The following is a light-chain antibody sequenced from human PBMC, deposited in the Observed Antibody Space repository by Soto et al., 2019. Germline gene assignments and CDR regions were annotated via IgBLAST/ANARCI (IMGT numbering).Light chain of an antibody. CDR1: QSVSSSY. Sequence: ETVMTQSPATLSVSPGERATLSCRASQSVSSSYLAWYQQKPGQAPRLLIYGASSRATGIPDRFSGSGSGTDFTLTISRLEPEDFAVYYCQQYGSSPETFGQGTKVEIK. CDR3: QQYGSSPET. CDR2: GAS. J-gene: IGKJ1*01. V-gene: IGKV3-20*01.